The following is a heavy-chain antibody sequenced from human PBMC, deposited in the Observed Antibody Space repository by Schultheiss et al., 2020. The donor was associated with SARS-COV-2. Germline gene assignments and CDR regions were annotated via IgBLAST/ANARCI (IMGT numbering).Heavy chain of an antibody. V-gene: IGHV4-34*01. CDR2: INHSGST. J-gene: IGHJ4*02. CDR3: ARQSRDYLPFDY. Sequence: SETLSLTCAVYGGSFSGYYWSWIRQPPGKGLEWIGEINHSGSTNYNPSLKSRVTISVDTSKNQFSLKLSSVTAADTAVYYCARQSRDYLPFDYWGQGTLVTVSS. D-gene: IGHD4-17*01. CDR1: GGSFSGYY.